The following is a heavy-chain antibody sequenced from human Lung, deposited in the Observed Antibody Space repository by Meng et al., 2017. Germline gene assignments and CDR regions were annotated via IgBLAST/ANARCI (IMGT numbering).Heavy chain of an antibody. CDR3: ERKAGNCISTTCYSLDY. CDR2: INAVFGTT. J-gene: IGHJ4*02. V-gene: IGHV1-69*05. Sequence: SVKVSCKALGGIFSNYVIGWVRQAPGQGLEWMGGINAVFGTTNYAQKFQGRVTITTDESTSTVYMELTRLTSEDTAVYFCERKAGNCISTTCYSLDYWGQGTLVTVSS. D-gene: IGHD2-2*01. CDR1: GGIFSNYV.